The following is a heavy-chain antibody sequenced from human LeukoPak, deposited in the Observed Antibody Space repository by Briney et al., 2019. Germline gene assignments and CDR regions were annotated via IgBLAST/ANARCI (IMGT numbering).Heavy chain of an antibody. D-gene: IGHD3-22*01. Sequence: GGSLRLTCAASGFTFSNYWMTWVRQAPGKGLEWVAVISYDGSNKYYADSVKGRFTISRDNSKNTLYLQMNSLRAEDTAVYYCARVYYYDSSGPFRALDYWGQGTLVTVSS. J-gene: IGHJ4*02. CDR3: ARVYYYDSSGPFRALDY. CDR1: GFTFSNYW. V-gene: IGHV3-30*03. CDR2: ISYDGSNK.